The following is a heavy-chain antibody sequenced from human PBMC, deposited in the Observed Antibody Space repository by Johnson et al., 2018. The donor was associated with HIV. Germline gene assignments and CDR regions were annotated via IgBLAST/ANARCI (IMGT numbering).Heavy chain of an antibody. J-gene: IGHJ3*02. D-gene: IGHD3-22*01. CDR1: GFTFSSHP. CDR3: ARRFFDSSSFDM. CDR2: ISYDGRNE. V-gene: IGHV3-30*04. Sequence: QVQLVESGGGVAQPGTSLRLSCAASGFTFSSHPMNWVRQAPGKGLAWVAVISYDGRNEYYGDSVKGRFTISRDNSKNTLFLQMNSLRPDDTAVYFCARRFFDSSSFDMWGQGTMVTVSS.